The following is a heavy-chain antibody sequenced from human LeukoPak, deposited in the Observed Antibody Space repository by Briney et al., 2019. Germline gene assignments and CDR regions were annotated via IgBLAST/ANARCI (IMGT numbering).Heavy chain of an antibody. V-gene: IGHV3-23*01. CDR2: ISGSGGST. CDR1: GFTFSSYG. J-gene: IGHJ6*03. D-gene: IGHD4-17*01. Sequence: GGSLRLSCAASGFTFSSYGMSWVRQAPGKGLEWVSAISGSGGSTYYADSVKGRFTISRDNSKNTLYLQMDSLRAEDTAVYYCAKGSGDYEFSYYYYYMDVWGKGTTVTISS. CDR3: AKGSGDYEFSYYYYYMDV.